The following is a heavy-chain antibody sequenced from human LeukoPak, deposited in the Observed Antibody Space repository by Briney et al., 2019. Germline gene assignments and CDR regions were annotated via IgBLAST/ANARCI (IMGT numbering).Heavy chain of an antibody. CDR2: ISSTSIYI. CDR1: GFTFSSYG. Sequence: GGSLRLSCAASGFTFSSYGMNWVRQAPGKGLEWVSPISSTSIYIYYADSVKGRFTISRDNAKNSLYLQMNSLRAEDTAVYYCARERIAATGTGWFDPWGQGTLVTVSS. V-gene: IGHV3-21*01. CDR3: ARERIAATGTGWFDP. J-gene: IGHJ5*02. D-gene: IGHD6-13*01.